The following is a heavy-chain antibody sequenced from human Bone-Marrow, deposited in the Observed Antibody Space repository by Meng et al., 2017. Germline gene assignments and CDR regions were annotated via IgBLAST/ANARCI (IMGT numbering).Heavy chain of an antibody. Sequence: GESLKISCAASGFTFSSYAMSWVRQAPGKGMEWVSAISGSGGSTYYADSVKGRFTISRDNSKNKLYLQMNSLRAEDTAVYYYAKTLGWLHQYFDYWGQGRLVTVSS. CDR3: AKTLGWLHQYFDY. V-gene: IGHV3-23*01. CDR2: ISGSGGST. CDR1: GFTFSSYA. J-gene: IGHJ4*02. D-gene: IGHD5-24*01.